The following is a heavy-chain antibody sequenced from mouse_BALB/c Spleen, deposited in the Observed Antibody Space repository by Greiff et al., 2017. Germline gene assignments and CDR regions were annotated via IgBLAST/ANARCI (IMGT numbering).Heavy chain of an antibody. CDR2: IDPANGNT. J-gene: IGHJ4*01. D-gene: IGHD2-10*02. V-gene: IGHV14-3*02. CDR1: GFNIKDTY. CDR3: APYGNYHAMDY. Sequence: EVQLQQSGAELVKPGASVKLSCTASGFNIKDTYMHWVKQRPEQGLEWIGRIDPANGNTKYDPKFQGKATITADTSSNTAYLQLSSLTSEDTAVYYCAPYGNYHAMDYWGQGTSVTVSS.